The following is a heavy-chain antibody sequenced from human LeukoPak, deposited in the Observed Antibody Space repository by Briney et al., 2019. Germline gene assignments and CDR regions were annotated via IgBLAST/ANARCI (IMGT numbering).Heavy chain of an antibody. Sequence: SETLSLTCTVSGGSISSSSYYWGWIRQPPGKGLEWIGSIYYSGSTYYNPSLKSRVTISVDTSKNQFSLKLSSVTAADTAVYYCARDWGLLEHYFDYWGQGTLVTVSS. D-gene: IGHD1-26*01. CDR1: GGSISSSSYY. CDR3: ARDWGLLEHYFDY. J-gene: IGHJ4*02. V-gene: IGHV4-39*07. CDR2: IYYSGST.